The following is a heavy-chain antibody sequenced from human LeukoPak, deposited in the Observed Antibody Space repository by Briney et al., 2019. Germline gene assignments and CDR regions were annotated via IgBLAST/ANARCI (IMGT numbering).Heavy chain of an antibody. CDR1: GDSISSGDYY. J-gene: IGHJ5*02. V-gene: IGHV4-30-4*01. Sequence: SQTLSLTCTVSGDSISSGDYYWSWIRQPPGKGLEWIGYIYYSGSTHYDPSLKSRVTISVDTSKTQFSLKLSSVTAGEPAGYYCAREQPPYYYGSGGGGREYNWFDPWGQGTLVTVSS. CDR2: IYYSGST. CDR3: AREQPPYYYGSGGGGREYNWFDP. D-gene: IGHD3-10*01.